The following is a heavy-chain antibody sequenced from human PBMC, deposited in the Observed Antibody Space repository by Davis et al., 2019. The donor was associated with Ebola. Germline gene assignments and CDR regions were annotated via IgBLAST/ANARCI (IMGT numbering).Heavy chain of an antibody. Sequence: AASVKVSCKASGYTFTSYGISWVRQAPGQGLEWMGWISAYNGNTNYAQKLQGRVTMTTDTSTSTAYMELRSLRSDDTAVYYCARAPVGYCTGGVCYYYYGMDVWGQGTTVTVSS. V-gene: IGHV1-18*01. J-gene: IGHJ6*02. CDR2: ISAYNGNT. CDR1: GYTFTSYG. D-gene: IGHD2-8*02. CDR3: ARAPVGYCTGGVCYYYYGMDV.